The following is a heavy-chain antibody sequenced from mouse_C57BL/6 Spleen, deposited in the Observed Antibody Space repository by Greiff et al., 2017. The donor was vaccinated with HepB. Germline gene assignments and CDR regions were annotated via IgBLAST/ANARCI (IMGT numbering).Heavy chain of an antibody. Sequence: EVKLVESGPELVKPGASVKISCKASGYSFTDYNMNWVKQSNGKSLEWIGVINPNYGTTSYNQKFKGKATLTVDQSSSTAYMQLNSLTSEDSAVYYCARWHYGSSPLDYWGQGTTLTVSS. D-gene: IGHD1-1*01. CDR1: GYSFTDYN. J-gene: IGHJ2*01. V-gene: IGHV1-39*01. CDR3: ARWHYGSSPLDY. CDR2: INPNYGTT.